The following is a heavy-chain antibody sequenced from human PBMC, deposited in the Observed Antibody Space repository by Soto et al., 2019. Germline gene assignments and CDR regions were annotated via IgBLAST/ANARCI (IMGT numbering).Heavy chain of an antibody. CDR3: AIRGDMTTVTTWYFDY. Sequence: QVQLVQSGAEVKKPGSSVKVSCKASGGTFSSYAISWVRQAPGQGLEWMGGIIPIFGTANYAQKFQGRVTITADESTSTAYMELSSLRSADTAVYYCAIRGDMTTVTTWYFDYWGQGTLVTVSS. CDR1: GGTFSSYA. D-gene: IGHD4-17*01. J-gene: IGHJ4*02. CDR2: IIPIFGTA. V-gene: IGHV1-69*01.